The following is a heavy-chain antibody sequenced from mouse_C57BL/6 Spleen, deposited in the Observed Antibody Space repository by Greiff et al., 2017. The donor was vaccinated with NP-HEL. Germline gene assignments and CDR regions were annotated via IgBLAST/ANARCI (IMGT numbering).Heavy chain of an antibody. CDR2: IYPGDGDT. CDR1: GYAFSSSW. D-gene: IGHD2-4*01. Sequence: VQLQQSGPELVKPGASVKISCKASGYAFSSSWMNWVKQRPGKGLEWIGRIYPGDGDTNYNGKFKGKATLTADKSSSTAYMQLSSLTSEDSAVYCCARWDYDYDLFAYWGQGTLVTVSA. J-gene: IGHJ3*01. V-gene: IGHV1-82*01. CDR3: ARWDYDYDLFAY.